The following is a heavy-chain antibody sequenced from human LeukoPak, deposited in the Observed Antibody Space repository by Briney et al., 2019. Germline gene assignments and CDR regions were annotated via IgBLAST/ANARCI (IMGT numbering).Heavy chain of an antibody. D-gene: IGHD5-12*01. CDR3: ARGVATITVWFDP. CDR1: GGSISSGGYS. J-gene: IGHJ5*02. Sequence: SQTLSLTCAVSGGSISSGGYSWSWIRQPPGKGLEWIGYIYHSGSTYCNPSLKSRVTISVDRSKNQFSLKLSSVTAADTAVYYCARGVATITVWFDPWGQGTLVTVSS. V-gene: IGHV4-30-2*01. CDR2: IYHSGST.